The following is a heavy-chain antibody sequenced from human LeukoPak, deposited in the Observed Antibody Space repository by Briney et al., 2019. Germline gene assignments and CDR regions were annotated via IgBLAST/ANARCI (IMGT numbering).Heavy chain of an antibody. V-gene: IGHV1-8*01. CDR3: ARDKVFGELLSRLDY. Sequence: ASVKVSCKASGYTFTSYDINWVRQATGQGPEWMGWMNPSSGNTGFAQRFQGRVTMTRDTSINTAYLELSSLTSEDTAVYYCARDKVFGELLSRLDYWGQGTLVTVSS. CDR1: GYTFTSYD. J-gene: IGHJ4*02. D-gene: IGHD3-10*01. CDR2: MNPSSGNT.